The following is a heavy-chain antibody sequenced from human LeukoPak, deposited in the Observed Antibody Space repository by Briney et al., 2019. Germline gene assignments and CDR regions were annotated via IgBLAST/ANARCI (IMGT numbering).Heavy chain of an antibody. Sequence: PGGSLRLSCAASGFTFSSYAMSWVRQAPGKGLEWVSAIIGSGGGTYYADSVKGRFTISRDNSKNTLYLKMNSLRAEDTAAYYCAKGMYDFWSGYPSLDYWGQGTLVTVSS. CDR2: IIGSGGGT. CDR3: AKGMYDFWSGYPSLDY. D-gene: IGHD3-3*01. V-gene: IGHV3-23*01. CDR1: GFTFSSYA. J-gene: IGHJ4*02.